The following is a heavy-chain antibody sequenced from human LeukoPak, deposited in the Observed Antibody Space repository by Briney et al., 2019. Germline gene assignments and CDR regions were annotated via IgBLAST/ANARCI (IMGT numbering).Heavy chain of an antibody. CDR3: ARRVTSNWFDP. V-gene: IGHV4-59*08. D-gene: IGHD2-21*02. CDR2: MHYSGST. J-gene: IGHJ5*02. Sequence: PSETLSLTCTVSGGSINNYYWSWIRQPPGKGLEWIGYMHYSGSTNYNPSLKSRVTTSVDTSKNQSSLRLSSVTAADTAVYYCARRVTSNWFDPWGQGTLVTVSS. CDR1: GGSINNYY.